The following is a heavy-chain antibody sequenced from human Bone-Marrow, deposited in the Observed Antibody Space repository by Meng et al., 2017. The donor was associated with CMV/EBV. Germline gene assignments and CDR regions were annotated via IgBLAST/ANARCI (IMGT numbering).Heavy chain of an antibody. V-gene: IGHV1-2*02. CDR1: GYTFTGYY. D-gene: IGHD6-6*01. CDR2: INPNSGDT. Sequence: ASVKVSCKASGYTFTGYYMHWVRQAPGQGLEWMGCINPNSGDTYYAQNFQGRVTMTRDMSLSTAYMELSRLRSDDTAVYYCARGQRSHYSSSSYMDVWGQGTTVTVSS. CDR3: ARGQRSHYSSSSYMDV. J-gene: IGHJ6*02.